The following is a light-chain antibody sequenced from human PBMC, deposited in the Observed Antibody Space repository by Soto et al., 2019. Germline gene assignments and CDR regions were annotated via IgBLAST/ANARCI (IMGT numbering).Light chain of an antibody. CDR1: RDIRDF. CDR3: QHYDNLPPYS. V-gene: IGKV1-33*01. Sequence: EIQMTQSPSSLSVSVGDRVTITCQASRDIRDFLNWYQQKPGKAPKLLIFDASNLEEGVPPRFSGSGSGTYFTFSISSLQPEDVATYYCQHYDNLPPYSLGQGTKV. CDR2: DAS. J-gene: IGKJ2*03.